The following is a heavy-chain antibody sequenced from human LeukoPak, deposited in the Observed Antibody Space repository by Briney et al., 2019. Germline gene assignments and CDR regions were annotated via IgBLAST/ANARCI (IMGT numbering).Heavy chain of an antibody. CDR2: MNPNSGNT. V-gene: IGHV1-8*01. Sequence: ASVKVSCKASGYTFTSYDINWVRQATGQGLEWMGWMNPNSGNTGYAQKFQGRVTMTRNTSISTAYMELSSLRSEDTAVYHCAGPIGDFWSGYSHMDVRGQGTTVTVSS. CDR3: AGPIGDFWSGYSHMDV. D-gene: IGHD3-3*01. J-gene: IGHJ6*02. CDR1: GYTFTSYD.